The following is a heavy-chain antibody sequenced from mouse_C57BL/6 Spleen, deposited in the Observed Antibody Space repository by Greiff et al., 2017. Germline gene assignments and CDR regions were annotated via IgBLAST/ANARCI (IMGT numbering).Heavy chain of an antibody. V-gene: IGHV10-1*01. CDR2: IRSKSNNYAT. J-gene: IGHJ4*01. Sequence: GGGLVQPKGSLKLSCAASGFSFNTYAMNWVRQAPGKGLEWVARIRSKSNNYATYYADSVKDRFTISRDDSESMLYLQMNNLKTEDTAMYYCVRHPNEGTKDYAMDYWGQGTSVTVSS. CDR3: VRHPNEGTKDYAMDY. CDR1: GFSFNTYA. D-gene: IGHD1-3*01.